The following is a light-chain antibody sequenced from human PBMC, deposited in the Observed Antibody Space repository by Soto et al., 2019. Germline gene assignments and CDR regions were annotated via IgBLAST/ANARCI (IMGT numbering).Light chain of an antibody. V-gene: IGKV1-6*01. CDR2: AAS. CDR3: LQDYGDSWT. J-gene: IGKJ1*01. Sequence: TQMTQSPLALSASVGETIIITCRASRDVGSDVSWYQQKPGQAAKLVSYAASNLSTGVPSRFSGRRSGTDFPLTISSLQPEDFASYYSLQDYGDSWTFGQGTKVDIK. CDR1: RDVGSD.